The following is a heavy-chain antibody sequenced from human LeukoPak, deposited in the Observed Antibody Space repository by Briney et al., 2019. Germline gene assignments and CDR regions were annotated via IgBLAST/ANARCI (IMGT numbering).Heavy chain of an antibody. Sequence: ASVKVSCKASGYTFTGYYMRWVRQAPGQGLEWMGIINPSGGSTGYAQKFQGRVTMTRDMSTSTVYMELSSLRSEDTAVYYCARARPYGSGSYYEYFDYWGRGTLVTVSS. CDR2: INPSGGST. J-gene: IGHJ4*02. D-gene: IGHD3-10*01. V-gene: IGHV1-46*01. CDR3: ARARPYGSGSYYEYFDY. CDR1: GYTFTGYY.